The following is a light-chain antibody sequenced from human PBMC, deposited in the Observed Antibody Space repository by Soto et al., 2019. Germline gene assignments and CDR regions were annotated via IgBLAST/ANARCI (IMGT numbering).Light chain of an antibody. V-gene: IGKV1-39*01. CDR1: QSIRGY. CDR2: AAS. Sequence: DIQMTQSPSSLPASVGGRVTVTCRASQSIRGYLNWYQHKPGTAPKLLIFAASRLQTGVPLRFSGSGSGTNFTLTISNLHPEDFGTYYCQQSFSTPRTFGQGTKVDIK. CDR3: QQSFSTPRT. J-gene: IGKJ1*01.